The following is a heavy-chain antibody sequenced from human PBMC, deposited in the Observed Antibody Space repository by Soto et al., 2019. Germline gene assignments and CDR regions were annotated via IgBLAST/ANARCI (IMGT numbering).Heavy chain of an antibody. J-gene: IGHJ4*02. D-gene: IGHD6-6*01. V-gene: IGHV3-53*01. CDR3: ARAYGREGSSSYFDY. CDR2: IYSGGST. Sequence: GGSLRLSCAASGFTVSSNYMSWVRQAPGKGLEWVSVIYSGGSTYYADSVKGRFTISRDNSKNTLYLQMNSLRAEDTAVYYCARAYGREGSSSYFDYWGQGTLVTVSS. CDR1: GFTVSSNY.